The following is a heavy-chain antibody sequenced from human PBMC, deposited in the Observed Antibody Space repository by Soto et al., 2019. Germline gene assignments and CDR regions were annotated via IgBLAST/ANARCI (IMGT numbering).Heavy chain of an antibody. V-gene: IGHV1-69*04. CDR1: GGTFSSYT. Sequence: ASVKVSCKASGGTFSSYTISWVRQAPGQGLEWMGRIIPILGIANYAQKFQGRVTITADKSTSTAYMELSSLRSEDTAVYYCARDPAYCSSTSCSDGWRYYYYGMDVWG. D-gene: IGHD2-2*01. CDR2: IIPILGIA. J-gene: IGHJ6*02. CDR3: ARDPAYCSSTSCSDGWRYYYYGMDV.